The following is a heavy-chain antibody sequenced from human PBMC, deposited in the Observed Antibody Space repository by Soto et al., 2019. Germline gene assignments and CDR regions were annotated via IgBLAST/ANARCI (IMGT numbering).Heavy chain of an antibody. Sequence: LRLSCAASGFTFSSYAMSWVRQAPGKGLDWVSAISGSGGSTYYSDSVKGRFTISRDNSKNTLYLQMNSLRAEDTAVYYCTMTTVTTRTLLYFDYWGQRPLFTVCS. CDR3: TMTTVTTRTLLYFDY. D-gene: IGHD4-17*01. J-gene: IGHJ4*02. CDR1: GFTFSSYA. CDR2: ISGSGGST. V-gene: IGHV3-23*01.